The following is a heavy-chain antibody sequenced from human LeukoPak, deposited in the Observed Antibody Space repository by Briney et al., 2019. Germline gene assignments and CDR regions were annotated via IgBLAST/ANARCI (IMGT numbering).Heavy chain of an antibody. CDR1: GGSFSGYY. J-gene: IGHJ4*02. CDR3: ASHSGGYAY. V-gene: IGHV4-34*01. CDR2: INHSRST. Sequence: SETLSLTCAVYGGSFSGYYWSWIRQPPGKGLEWIGEINHSRSTNYNPSLKSRVTISLDTSKNQFSLKLNSVTAADTAVYYCASHSGGYAYWGQGTLVTVSS. D-gene: IGHD5-12*01.